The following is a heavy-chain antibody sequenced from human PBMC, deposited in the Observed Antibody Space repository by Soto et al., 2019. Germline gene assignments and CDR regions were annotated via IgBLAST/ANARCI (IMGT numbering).Heavy chain of an antibody. CDR3: AGGIQLWFDY. D-gene: IGHD5-18*01. Sequence: LSLTCAASGFPFSSYAMSWVRQAPGKGLEWVSAISGSGGSTYYADSVKGRFTISRDNSKNTLYLQMNSLRAEDTAVYYCAGGIQLWFDYWGQGTLVTVSS. CDR2: ISGSGGST. CDR1: GFPFSSYA. J-gene: IGHJ4*02. V-gene: IGHV3-23*01.